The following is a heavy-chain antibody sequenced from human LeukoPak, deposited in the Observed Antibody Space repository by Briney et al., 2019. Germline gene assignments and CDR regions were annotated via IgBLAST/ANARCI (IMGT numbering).Heavy chain of an antibody. J-gene: IGHJ4*02. Sequence: PGGSLRLSCAASGFTFSSYSMNWVRQAPGKGPEWVSSISSSSSYIYYADSVKGRFTISRDNAKNSLYLQMNSLRAEDTAVYYCARVRYSSGASSYWGQGTLVTVSS. D-gene: IGHD6-19*01. CDR1: GFTFSSYS. CDR3: ARVRYSSGASSY. CDR2: ISSSSSYI. V-gene: IGHV3-21*01.